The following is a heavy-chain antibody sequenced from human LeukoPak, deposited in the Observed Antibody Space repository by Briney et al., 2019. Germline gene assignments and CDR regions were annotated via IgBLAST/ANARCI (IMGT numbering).Heavy chain of an antibody. D-gene: IGHD6-19*01. CDR2: ISSSSSYT. J-gene: IGHJ4*02. V-gene: IGHV3-11*03. CDR1: GFTFSDYY. Sequence: GGSLSLSRAASGFTFSDYYMNWVRQAPGKGLEWVSYISSSSSYTNYADSVKGRFTISRDNAKKSLYLQMNSLRAEDTAVYYCARILAVASFRPFDYWGQRTVVPVSS. CDR3: ARILAVASFRPFDY.